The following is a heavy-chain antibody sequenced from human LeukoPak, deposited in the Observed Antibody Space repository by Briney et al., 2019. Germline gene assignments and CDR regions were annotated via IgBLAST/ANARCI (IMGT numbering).Heavy chain of an antibody. CDR3: ARGGTSGSLIY. J-gene: IGHJ4*02. V-gene: IGHV3-33*01. Sequence: GTSLRLSCAASGIGFSSHGMHWVRQAPGKGLEWVAVIWYDGSNIYYADSAKGRFTISRDNSKNTLYLQMNSLRAEDTAVYYCARGGTSGSLIYWGQGTLVTVSS. CDR1: GIGFSSHG. D-gene: IGHD1-26*01. CDR2: IWYDGSNI.